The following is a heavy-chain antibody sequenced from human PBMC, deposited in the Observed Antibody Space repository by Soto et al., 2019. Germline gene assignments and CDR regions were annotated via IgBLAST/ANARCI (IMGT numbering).Heavy chain of an antibody. V-gene: IGHV1-69*02. Sequence: QVQLVQSGAEVKKPGSSVKVSCKASRGTFSSYTISWVRQAPGQGLEWMGRIIPILGIANYAQKFQGRVTITADKSTSTAYMELSSLRSEDTAVYYCARLDGRGEFDYWGQGTLVTVSS. CDR2: IIPILGIA. D-gene: IGHD2-15*01. CDR1: RGTFSSYT. J-gene: IGHJ4*02. CDR3: ARLDGRGEFDY.